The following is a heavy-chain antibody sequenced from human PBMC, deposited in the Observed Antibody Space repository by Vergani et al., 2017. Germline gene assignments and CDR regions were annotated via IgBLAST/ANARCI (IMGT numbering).Heavy chain of an antibody. CDR3: ARVPVPVTRVRGVNSWFDP. V-gene: IGHV1-2*02. Sequence: QVQLVQSGAEVKKPGASVKVSCKASGYTFTGYYMHWVRQAPGQGLEWMGWINPNSGGTNYAQKFQGRVTMTRDTSISTAYMELSRLRSDDTAVYYCARVPVPVTRVRGVNSWFDPWGQGTLVTVSS. CDR1: GYTFTGYY. CDR2: INPNSGGT. D-gene: IGHD3-10*01. J-gene: IGHJ5*02.